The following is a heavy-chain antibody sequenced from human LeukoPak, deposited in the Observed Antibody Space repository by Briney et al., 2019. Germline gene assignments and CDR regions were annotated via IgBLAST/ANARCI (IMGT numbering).Heavy chain of an antibody. CDR2: INPNSGGT. CDR3: ARVVVAATYYFDY. Sequence: GASVKVSCKASGYTFTGYYMHWVRQAPGQGLEWMGWINPNSGGTNYAQKFQGRVTMTRDTSISTAYMELSRLRSDDTAVYYCARVVVAATYYFDYWGQGTLVTVSS. CDR1: GYTFTGYY. D-gene: IGHD2-15*01. J-gene: IGHJ4*02. V-gene: IGHV1-2*02.